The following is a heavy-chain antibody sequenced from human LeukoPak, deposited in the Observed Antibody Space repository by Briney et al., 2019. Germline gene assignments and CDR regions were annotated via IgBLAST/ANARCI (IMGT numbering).Heavy chain of an antibody. CDR1: GFNVSSDY. Sequence: GGSLRLSCVASGFNVSSDYMSWVRQAPGKGLEWVSVIYSGGITYYADSVKGRFTISRDNSKNTLYLQMNSLRAEDTAVYFCARERSGYRYGYFDYWGQGTLATVSS. V-gene: IGHV3-66*01. CDR3: ARERSGYRYGYFDY. CDR2: IYSGGIT. D-gene: IGHD5-18*01. J-gene: IGHJ4*02.